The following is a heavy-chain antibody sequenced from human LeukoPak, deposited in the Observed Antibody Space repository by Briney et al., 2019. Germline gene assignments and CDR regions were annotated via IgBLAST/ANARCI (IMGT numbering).Heavy chain of an antibody. D-gene: IGHD3-22*01. V-gene: IGHV3-30*18. CDR1: GFTFSSYG. CDR3: AYDSSGYYYTPGDY. CDR2: ISYDGSDK. Sequence: GGSLRLSCAASGFTFSSYGMHWVRKGPGKGLEWVAVISYDGSDKNYADSVKGRFTISRDNSKNTLYLQMNSLRAEDTAVYYCAYDSSGYYYTPGDYWGQGTLVTVSS. J-gene: IGHJ4*02.